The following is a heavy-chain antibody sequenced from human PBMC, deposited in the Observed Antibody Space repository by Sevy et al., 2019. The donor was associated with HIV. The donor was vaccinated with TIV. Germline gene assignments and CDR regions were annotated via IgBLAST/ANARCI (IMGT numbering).Heavy chain of an antibody. Sequence: GESLKISCRASGYKFSSYWIAWVRQVPGKGLEWVGLIYPADSDTKYSPSFQGQVTISTDRSISTAYLQWRSLKASDSAMYYCAVWGGLEVDKCNSYPTPFDYWGQGTMVTVSS. CDR2: IYPADSDT. J-gene: IGHJ4*02. CDR3: AVWGGLEVDKCNSYPTPFDY. V-gene: IGHV5-51*01. CDR1: GYKFSSYW. D-gene: IGHD2-15*01.